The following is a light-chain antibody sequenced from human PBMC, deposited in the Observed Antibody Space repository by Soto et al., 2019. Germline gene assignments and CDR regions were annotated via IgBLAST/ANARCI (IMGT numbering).Light chain of an antibody. CDR1: QSVGTN. V-gene: IGKV3-15*01. CDR3: QQYKVWPPGT. Sequence: EIMMTQSPATLSVSPGERATLSCRTSQSVGTNLAWYQQKPGQAPRLLIYAASTRDAGIPARFSGSGSGTEFTLTISSLQSEDFAVYYCQQYKVWPPGTFGQGTKVDLK. J-gene: IGKJ1*01. CDR2: AAS.